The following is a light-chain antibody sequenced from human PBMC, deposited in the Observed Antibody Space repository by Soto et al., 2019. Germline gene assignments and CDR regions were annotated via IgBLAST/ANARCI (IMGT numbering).Light chain of an antibody. Sequence: DVVMTQSPLSLPVTLGQPASISCRSSQSLVYSDGNTYLNWFQQRPGQSPRRLISKVSQRDSGVPDRFSGSGSGTDFTLKISRVEAEDVGVYYCMQGTHWPPTFGQGTKVEIK. CDR3: MQGTHWPPT. CDR1: QSLVYSDGNTY. V-gene: IGKV2-30*01. J-gene: IGKJ1*01. CDR2: KVS.